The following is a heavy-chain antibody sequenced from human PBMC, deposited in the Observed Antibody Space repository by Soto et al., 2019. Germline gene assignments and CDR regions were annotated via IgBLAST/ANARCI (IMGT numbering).Heavy chain of an antibody. Sequence: QVQLVQSGAEVKKPGASVKVSCKASGYRFTNYYIHWVRQAPGQGLEWMGIINPSGGSPTYAQIFLGRVTMTRDTSTSIVYMEMSSLRSEDTAVYYCARGVSSSSPWGFDYWCQGTLVTVSS. CDR1: GYRFTNYY. V-gene: IGHV1-46*01. J-gene: IGHJ4*02. D-gene: IGHD6-6*01. CDR2: INPSGGSP. CDR3: ARGVSSSSPWGFDY.